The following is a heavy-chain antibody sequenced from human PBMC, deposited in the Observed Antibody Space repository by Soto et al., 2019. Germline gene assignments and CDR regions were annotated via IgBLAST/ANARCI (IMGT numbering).Heavy chain of an antibody. J-gene: IGHJ4*02. Sequence: QLQVQESGSGLVKTSQTLYLTCTVSGASIDSGGYSWAWIRQPPGKGLEWIGHIYHIGTTYYNPSLQSRVTMTVDRSRNEVSLKLTSATAADTAFYYCARRLMAEFEFWGRGTLVTVSS. V-gene: IGHV4-30-2*01. CDR3: ARRLMAEFEF. CDR2: IYHIGTT. D-gene: IGHD3-16*01. CDR1: GASIDSGGYS.